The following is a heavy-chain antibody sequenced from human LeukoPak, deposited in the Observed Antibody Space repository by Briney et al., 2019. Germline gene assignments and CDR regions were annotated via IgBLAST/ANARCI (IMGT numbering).Heavy chain of an antibody. Sequence: SETLSLTCSVSGGSISSYYWSWIRQPAGKGLEWIGRIYTSGSSNYNPSLKSRVTMSVDTSKNQFSLKLSSVTAADTAVYYCARAGMTTVTDFHYWGQGTLVTVSS. CDR3: ARAGMTTVTDFHY. J-gene: IGHJ4*02. CDR1: GGSISSYY. CDR2: IYTSGSS. D-gene: IGHD4-17*01. V-gene: IGHV4-4*07.